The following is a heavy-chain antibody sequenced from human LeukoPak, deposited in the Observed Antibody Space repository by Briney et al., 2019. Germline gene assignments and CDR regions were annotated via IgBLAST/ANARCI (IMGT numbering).Heavy chain of an antibody. D-gene: IGHD3-10*01. J-gene: IGHJ4*02. Sequence: SETLSLTCAVSGDSISSGSYWGWIRQPPGKGLEWVASLYHSGTTYYNPSLKSRATISMDTSKNYFSLKLTSVTAADTAVYYCARYLRFAESPDSWGQGTLVTVSS. CDR2: LYHSGTT. CDR3: ARYLRFAESPDS. CDR1: GDSISSGSY. V-gene: IGHV4-38-2*01.